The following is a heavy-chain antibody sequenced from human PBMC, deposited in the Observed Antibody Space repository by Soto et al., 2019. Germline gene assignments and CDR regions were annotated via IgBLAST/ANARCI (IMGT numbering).Heavy chain of an antibody. CDR1: GCTFSSYA. D-gene: IGHD2-8*01. J-gene: IGHJ6*02. V-gene: IGHV1-69*01. CDR3: ARVLVVLGYYYYGMDV. Sequence: QVQLVQSGAEVKKPGSSVKVSCKASGCTFSSYAISWVRQAPGQGLEWMGGIIPIFGTANYAQKFQGRVTITADESTGTAYMDLSGLSSEDTDVYYCARVLVVLGYYYYGMDVCGLVPTMTVSS. CDR2: IIPIFGTA.